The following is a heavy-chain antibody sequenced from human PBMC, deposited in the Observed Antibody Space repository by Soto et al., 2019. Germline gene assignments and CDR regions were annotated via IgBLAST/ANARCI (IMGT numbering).Heavy chain of an antibody. V-gene: IGHV1-18*01. CDR2: ISAYNGNT. J-gene: IGHJ5*02. CDR1: GYTFTSYG. D-gene: IGHD4-17*01. CDR3: ARDRRMATVNP. Sequence: ASVKVSSTASGYTFTSYGIGWVRKAPGQGLEWMGWISAYNGNTNYAQKLQGRVTMTTDTSTSTAYMELRSLRSDDTAVYYCARDRRMATVNPWGQGTLVTVSS.